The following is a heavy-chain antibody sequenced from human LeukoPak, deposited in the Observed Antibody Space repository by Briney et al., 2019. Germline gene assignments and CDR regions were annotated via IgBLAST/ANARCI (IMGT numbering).Heavy chain of an antibody. Sequence: GGSLRLSCTASGFTFGDYAVNWVRQAPGKGLEWVGFIRSKAYGGTTEYAASVKGRFTISRDDSKSIAYLQLNSLKTEDTAVYCCARFVPYFDYWGQGTLVTVSS. CDR2: IRSKAYGGTT. J-gene: IGHJ4*02. CDR3: ARFVPYFDY. CDR1: GFTFGDYA. V-gene: IGHV3-49*04. D-gene: IGHD3-10*01.